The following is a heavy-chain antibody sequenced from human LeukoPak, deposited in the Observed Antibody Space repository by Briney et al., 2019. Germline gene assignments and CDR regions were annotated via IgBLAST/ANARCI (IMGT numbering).Heavy chain of an antibody. J-gene: IGHJ2*01. CDR2: ISAYNGNT. D-gene: IGHD3-3*01. CDR1: GYTFTSYG. Sequence: ASVKVSCKASGYTFTSYGISWVRQAPGQGLEWMGWISAYNGNTNYAQKLQGRVTMTTDTSTSTAYMELRSLRSDDTAVYYCARVQYYDFWSGYPKGRYFDLWGRGTLVTVSS. CDR3: ARVQYYDFWSGYPKGRYFDL. V-gene: IGHV1-18*01.